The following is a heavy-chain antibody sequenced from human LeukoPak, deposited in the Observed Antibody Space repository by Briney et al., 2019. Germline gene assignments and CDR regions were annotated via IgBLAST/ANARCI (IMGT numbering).Heavy chain of an antibody. CDR2: IWYYGSNN. CDR3: AKDKGLISGKYYFDY. J-gene: IGHJ4*02. D-gene: IGHD1-26*01. CDR1: GFTFSNYA. Sequence: GGSLRLSCAASGFTFSNYAIHWVRQAPGKGLEWVGFIWYYGSNNYHADSVKGRFTISRDNSKNTVHLQMNSLRAEDTAVYYCAKDKGLISGKYYFDYWGQGALVTVPS. V-gene: IGHV3-30*02.